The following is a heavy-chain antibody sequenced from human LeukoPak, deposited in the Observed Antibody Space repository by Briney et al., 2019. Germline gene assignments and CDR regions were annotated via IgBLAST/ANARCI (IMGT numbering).Heavy chain of an antibody. V-gene: IGHV4-59*01. CDR3: ARVAYDFWSGPTYNWFDP. D-gene: IGHD3-3*01. J-gene: IGHJ5*02. CDR1: GGSFSGYY. CDR2: IYYSGST. Sequence: PSETLSLTCAVYGGSFSGYYWSWIRQPPGKGLEWIGYIYYSGSTNYNPSLKSRVTISVDTSKNQFSLKLSSVTAADTAVYYCARVAYDFWSGPTYNWFDPWGQGTLVTASS.